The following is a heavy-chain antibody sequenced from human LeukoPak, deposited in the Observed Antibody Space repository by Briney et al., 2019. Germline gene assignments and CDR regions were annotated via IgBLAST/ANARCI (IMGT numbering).Heavy chain of an antibody. CDR3: ARATVVTMVRGVITYFDY. Sequence: ASVKVSCKASGYSFTRYFIHCVRQAPGQGLEWMGIIIPSGGSTSYAQKFQGRVTMTRDTSKSTVYMELSSLRSEDTGVYYCARATVVTMVRGVITYFDYWGQGTLVTVSS. V-gene: IGHV1-46*01. D-gene: IGHD3-10*01. CDR2: IIPSGGST. J-gene: IGHJ4*02. CDR1: GYSFTRYF.